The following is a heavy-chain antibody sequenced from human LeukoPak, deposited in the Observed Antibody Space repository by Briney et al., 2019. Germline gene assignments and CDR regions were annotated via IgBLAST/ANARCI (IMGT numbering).Heavy chain of an antibody. CDR3: ARGYFDWSNAYFQH. D-gene: IGHD3-9*01. J-gene: IGHJ1*01. CDR1: GYTFTGYY. Sequence: ASVKVSCKASGYTFTGYYMHWVRQAPGQGLEWMGWINPNSGGTNYAQKFQGRVTMTRDTSISTAYMELSRLRSDDTAVYYCARGYFDWSNAYFQHWGQGTLVTVSS. CDR2: INPNSGGT. V-gene: IGHV1-2*02.